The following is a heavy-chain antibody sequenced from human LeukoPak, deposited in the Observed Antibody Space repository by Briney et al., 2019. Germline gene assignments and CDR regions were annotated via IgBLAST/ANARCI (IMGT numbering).Heavy chain of an antibody. V-gene: IGHV1-18*01. J-gene: IGHJ4*02. CDR1: GYTFTSYG. CDR3: ARQVSTRFLGRVTSPQEGIHDY. D-gene: IGHD3-16*01. Sequence: ASVKVSCKASGYTFTSYGISWVRQAPGQGLEWMGWISAYNGNTNYAQKLQGRVTMTTDTSTSTAYMELRSLRSDDTAVYYCARQVSTRFLGRVTSPQEGIHDYWGQGTLVTVSS. CDR2: ISAYNGNT.